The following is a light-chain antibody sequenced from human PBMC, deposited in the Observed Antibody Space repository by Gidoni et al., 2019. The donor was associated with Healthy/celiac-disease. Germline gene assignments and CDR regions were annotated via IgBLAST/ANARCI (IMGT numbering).Light chain of an antibody. V-gene: IGKV2-28*01. CDR2: LGS. CDR1: QSLLHSNGYNY. J-gene: IGKJ4*01. CDR3: MQALQTPLT. Sequence: DIVMTQSPLSLPVTPGEPASTSCRPSQSLLHSNGYNYLDWYLQKPGQSPQLLIYLGSNRASGVPDRFSGSGSGTDFTLKISRVEAEDVGVYYCMQALQTPLTFGGGTKVEIK.